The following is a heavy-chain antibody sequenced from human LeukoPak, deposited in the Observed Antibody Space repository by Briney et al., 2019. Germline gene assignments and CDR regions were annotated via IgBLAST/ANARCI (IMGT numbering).Heavy chain of an antibody. J-gene: IGHJ4*02. V-gene: IGHV4-59*01. D-gene: IGHD2-2*01. CDR2: IYYSGST. Sequence: SETLSLTCTVSGGSISRYYWSWIRQPPGKGLEWLGYIYYSGSTNYNPSLKSRVTISVDTSKNQFSLKLSSVTAADTAVYYCAREGLTSEYAYFDYWGQGTLVTVSS. CDR3: AREGLTSEYAYFDY. CDR1: GGSISRYY.